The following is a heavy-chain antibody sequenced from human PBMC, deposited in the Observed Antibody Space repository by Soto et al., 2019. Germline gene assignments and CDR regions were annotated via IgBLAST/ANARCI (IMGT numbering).Heavy chain of an antibody. CDR3: AKDTDYGGNFDY. CDR2: ISGSGGST. CDR1: GFTFSSDA. J-gene: IGHJ4*02. V-gene: IGHV3-23*01. D-gene: IGHD4-17*01. Sequence: GGSLRLSCAASGFTFSSDAMSWVRQAPGKGLEWVSAISGSGGSTYYADSVKGRFTISRDNSKNTLYLQMNSLRAEDTAVYYWAKDTDYGGNFDYWGQGTLVTVSS.